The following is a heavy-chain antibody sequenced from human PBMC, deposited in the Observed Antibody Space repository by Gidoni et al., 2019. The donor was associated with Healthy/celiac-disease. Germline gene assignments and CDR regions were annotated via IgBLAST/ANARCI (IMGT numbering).Heavy chain of an antibody. CDR2: ISYDGSNK. D-gene: IGHD3-10*01. CDR1: GFTFSRYG. Sequence: QVQLVESGGGVVQPGRSLRLSCAASGFTFSRYGMHWVRQAPGKGLEWVAVISYDGSNKYYADSVKGRFTISRDNSKNTLYLQMNSLRAEDTAVYYCAKDMADRFGYYYYYMDVWGKGTTVTVSS. J-gene: IGHJ6*03. CDR3: AKDMADRFGYYYYYMDV. V-gene: IGHV3-30*18.